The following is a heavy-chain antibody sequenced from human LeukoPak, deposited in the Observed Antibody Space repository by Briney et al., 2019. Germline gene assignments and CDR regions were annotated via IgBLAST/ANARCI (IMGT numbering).Heavy chain of an antibody. J-gene: IGHJ6*03. V-gene: IGHV5-51*01. D-gene: IGHD2-2*03. CDR1: GYSFTSYW. CDR2: IYPGDSDT. CDR3: ARIGYCSSTSCYDYYMDV. Sequence: GESLKISCKGSGYSFTSYWIGWVRQMPGKGLEWMGIIYPGDSDTRYSPSFQGQVTISADKSISTAYLQWSSLKASDTAMYYCARIGYCSSTSCYDYYMDVWGKGTTVTVSS.